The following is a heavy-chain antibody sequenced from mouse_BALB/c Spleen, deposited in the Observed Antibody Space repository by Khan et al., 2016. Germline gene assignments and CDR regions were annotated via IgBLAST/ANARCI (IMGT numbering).Heavy chain of an antibody. D-gene: IGHD1-1*01. CDR1: GYTFTNYW. CDR3: ARFYYGSSYWYFDV. J-gene: IGHJ1*01. V-gene: IGHV1-63*02. CDR2: IYPGGGYT. Sequence: QVQLQQSGAELVRPGTSVKISCKASGYTFTNYWLGWVKQRPGHGIEWIGDIYPGGGYTNYNEKFKGKATLTADTSSSTAYMQLSSLTSEDSAVYFCARFYYGSSYWYFDVWGAGTTVTVSS.